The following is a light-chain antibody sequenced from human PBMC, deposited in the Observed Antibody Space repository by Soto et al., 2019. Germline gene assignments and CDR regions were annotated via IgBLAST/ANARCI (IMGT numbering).Light chain of an antibody. V-gene: IGKV3-20*01. J-gene: IGKJ1*01. Sequence: EIVLTQSPGTLSLSIGERATLSCRASQSVTSTYLAWYQHKPGQAPRLLIYGASSRATGIPDRFSGSGSGTDFTLTISRLEPEDFAVYYCQQYGSSPRTFGQGTKVEI. CDR1: QSVTSTY. CDR2: GAS. CDR3: QQYGSSPRT.